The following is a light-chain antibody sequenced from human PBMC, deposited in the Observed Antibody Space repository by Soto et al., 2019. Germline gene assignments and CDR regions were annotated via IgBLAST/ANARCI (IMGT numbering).Light chain of an antibody. CDR2: GAS. V-gene: IGKV3-20*01. CDR1: QSVSSSY. CDR3: QQYGNSWT. Sequence: EIVLTQSPGTLSLSPGERATLACRASQSVSSSYLAWSQQKPGQAPRLLIYGASSRATGIPERFSGSGSGTDFTLTISRLEPEDFAVYYCQQYGNSWTFGQGTKVDIK. J-gene: IGKJ1*01.